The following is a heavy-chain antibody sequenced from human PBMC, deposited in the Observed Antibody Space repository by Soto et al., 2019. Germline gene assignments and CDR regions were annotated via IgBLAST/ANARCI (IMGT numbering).Heavy chain of an antibody. Sequence: GGSLRLSCAASGFTFSSYAMHWVRQAPGKGLEWVAVISYDGSNKYYADPVKGRFTISRDNSKNTLYLQMNSLRAEDTAVYYCARDAGILTGYRNYFDYWGQGTLVTVSS. J-gene: IGHJ4*02. CDR2: ISYDGSNK. CDR1: GFTFSSYA. V-gene: IGHV3-30-3*01. CDR3: ARDAGILTGYRNYFDY. D-gene: IGHD3-9*01.